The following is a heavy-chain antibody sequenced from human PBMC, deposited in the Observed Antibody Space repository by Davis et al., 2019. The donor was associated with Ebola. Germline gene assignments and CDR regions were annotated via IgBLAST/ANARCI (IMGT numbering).Heavy chain of an antibody. CDR1: GYTFTGYY. CDR2: INPNSGGT. J-gene: IGHJ6*02. Sequence: ASVTVSCKASGYTFTGYYMHWVRQAPGQGLEWMGWINPNSGGTNYAQKFQGWVTMTRDTSISTAYMELSRLRSDDTAVYYCARGGKVTGYYYGMDVWGQGTTVTVSS. CDR3: ARGGKVTGYYYGMDV. D-gene: IGHD2-21*02. V-gene: IGHV1-2*04.